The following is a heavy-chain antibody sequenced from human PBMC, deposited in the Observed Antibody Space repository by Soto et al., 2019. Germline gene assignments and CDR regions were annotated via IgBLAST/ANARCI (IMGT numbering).Heavy chain of an antibody. CDR2: TTWYSGYI. CDR1: PFSRGDDA. V-gene: IGHV3-9*01. Sequence: SMRLSCAASPFSRGDDAIHRCRHAPGNVLECVSYTTWYSGYIGYADSVKGRFTISRDNANNSLYLQMNSLKTEDTAFYYCAKALYGSSSSPIDFWGKGTRVTVSS. J-gene: IGHJ1*01. D-gene: IGHD6-13*01. CDR3: AKALYGSSSSPIDF.